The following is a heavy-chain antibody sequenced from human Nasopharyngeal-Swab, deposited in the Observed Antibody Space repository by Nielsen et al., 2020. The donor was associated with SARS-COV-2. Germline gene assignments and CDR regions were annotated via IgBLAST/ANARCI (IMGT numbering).Heavy chain of an antibody. CDR3: AASRGPGSYYYGSGDQSMDV. Sequence: GGSLRLPCKGSGYSFTSYWISWVRQMPGKGLEWMGRIDPSDSYTNYSPSFQGHVTISADKSISTAYLQWSSLKASDTAMYYCAASRGPGSYYYGSGDQSMDVWGQGTTVTVSS. CDR2: IDPSDSYT. J-gene: IGHJ6*02. CDR1: GYSFTSYW. D-gene: IGHD3-10*01. V-gene: IGHV5-10-1*01.